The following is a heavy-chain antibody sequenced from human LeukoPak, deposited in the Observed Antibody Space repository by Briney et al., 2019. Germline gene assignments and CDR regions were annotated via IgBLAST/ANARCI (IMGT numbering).Heavy chain of an antibody. V-gene: IGHV3-33*01. CDR1: GFTFSSYG. J-gene: IGHJ6*04. CDR2: IWYDGSNK. D-gene: IGHD3-10*01. Sequence: GRSLRLSCAASGFTFSSYGMHWVRQAPGKGLEWVAVIWYDGSNKYYADSVKGRFTISRDNSKNTLYLQMNSLRAEDTAVYYCARDYRGSGSYHLDYYYYYGMDVWGKGTTVTVSS. CDR3: ARDYRGSGSYHLDYYYYYGMDV.